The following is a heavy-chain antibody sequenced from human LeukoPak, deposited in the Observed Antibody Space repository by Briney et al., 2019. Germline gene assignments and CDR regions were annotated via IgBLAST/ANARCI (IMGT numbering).Heavy chain of an antibody. J-gene: IGHJ6*03. D-gene: IGHD2-8*01. CDR2: FIPIFGTA. V-gene: IGHV1-69*13. CDR3: ARSPPGLIYMDV. CDR1: GGTFSSYA. Sequence: SVKVSCKASGGTFSSYAISWVRQAPGQGFEWMGGFIPIFGTANYAQNFQGRVMITAVESTSTAYMELSSLRSEDTAVYYCARSPPGLIYMDVWGKGTTVSVSS.